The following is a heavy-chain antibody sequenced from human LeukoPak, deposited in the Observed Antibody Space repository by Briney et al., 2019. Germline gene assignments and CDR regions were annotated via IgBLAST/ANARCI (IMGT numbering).Heavy chain of an antibody. V-gene: IGHV3-30*02. D-gene: IGHD5-18*01. CDR3: ARAGYSYGWGYFGY. CDR1: GFPFSDYG. J-gene: IGHJ4*02. Sequence: GGSLRLSCASSGFPFSDYGMHWVRQAPGKGLEWVAFIRYDGSNKYYTDSVKGRFTISRDNSKNTLYLQMNSLRAEDTAVYYCARAGYSYGWGYFGYWGQGTLVTVSS. CDR2: IRYDGSNK.